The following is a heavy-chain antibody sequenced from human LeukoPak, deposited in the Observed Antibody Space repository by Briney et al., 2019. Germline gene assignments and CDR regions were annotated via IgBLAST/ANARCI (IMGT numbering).Heavy chain of an antibody. CDR3: ARKPSSGYYYDY. CDR1: GGTFSSYA. CDR2: IIPIFGTA. D-gene: IGHD3-22*01. V-gene: IGHV1-69*13. Sequence: SVTVSCKASGGTFSSYAISWVRQAPGQGLEWMGGIIPIFGTANYAQKFQGRVTITADESTSTAYMELSSLRSEDTAVYYCARKPSSGYYYDYWGQGTLVTVSS. J-gene: IGHJ4*02.